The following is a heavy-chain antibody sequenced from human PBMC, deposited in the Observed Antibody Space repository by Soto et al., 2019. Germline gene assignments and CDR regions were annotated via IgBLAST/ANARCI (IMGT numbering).Heavy chain of an antibody. CDR2: IYSGGST. CDR1: GFTVSSNY. V-gene: IGHV3-53*04. CDR3: ARALGCSGGSCYFDY. J-gene: IGHJ4*02. D-gene: IGHD2-15*01. Sequence: GGSLRLSCAASGFTVSSNYMSWVRQAPGKGLEWVSVIYSGGSTYYADSVKGRFTISRHNSKNTLYLQMNSLRAEDTAVYYCARALGCSGGSCYFDYWGQGTLVTVSS.